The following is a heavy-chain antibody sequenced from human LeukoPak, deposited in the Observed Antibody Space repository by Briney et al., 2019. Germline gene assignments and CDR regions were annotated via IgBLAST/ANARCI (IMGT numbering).Heavy chain of an antibody. V-gene: IGHV3-48*04. CDR2: ISSSSSTI. CDR1: GFTFSSYA. J-gene: IGHJ4*02. Sequence: PGGSLRLSCAASGFTFSSYAMSWVRQAPGKGLEWVSYISSSSSTIYYADSVKGRFTISRDTAKNSLYLQMNSLRAEDTAVYYCARDGYSSSWLYWGQGTLVTVSS. D-gene: IGHD6-13*01. CDR3: ARDGYSSSWLY.